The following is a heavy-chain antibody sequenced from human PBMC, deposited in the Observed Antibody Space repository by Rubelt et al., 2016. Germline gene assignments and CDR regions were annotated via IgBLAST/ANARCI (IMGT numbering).Heavy chain of an antibody. V-gene: IGHV4-34*01. J-gene: IGHJ4*02. CDR2: INHSGGT. Sequence: QVKLQQWGAGLLKPSETLSLTCTVYGGSFSAYYWSWIRQPPGKGPEWIGEINHSGGTNYNPSLKSRVTISVDTSKNQFPRKLPSVRAADTAVYYCARPPSTARLFDYWGQGTVVTVSS. CDR1: GGSFSAYY. D-gene: IGHD6-6*01. CDR3: ARPPSTARLFDY.